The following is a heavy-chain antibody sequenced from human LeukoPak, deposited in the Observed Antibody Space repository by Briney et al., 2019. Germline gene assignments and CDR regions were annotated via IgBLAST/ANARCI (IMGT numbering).Heavy chain of an antibody. Sequence: GGSLRLSCAASGFTFSSYGMHWVRQAPGKGLEWVAFIPYDGSNKYYADSVKGRFTISRDNSKNTLYLQMNSLRAEDTAVYYCAVLDSSKMYYFDYWGQGTLVTVSS. CDR2: IPYDGSNK. J-gene: IGHJ4*02. CDR1: GFTFSSYG. V-gene: IGHV3-30*02. D-gene: IGHD5-18*01. CDR3: AVLDSSKMYYFDY.